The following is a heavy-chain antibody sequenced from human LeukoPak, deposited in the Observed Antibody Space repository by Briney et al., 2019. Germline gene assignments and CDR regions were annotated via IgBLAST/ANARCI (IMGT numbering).Heavy chain of an antibody. Sequence: PGGSLRLSCTASGFTFGDYAMSWVRQAPGKGLEWVGFIRSKAYGGTTEYAASVKGRFTISRDDSKSIAYLQMNSLKTEDTAVYYCTREREDVDTAKAFDYWGQGTLVTVSS. J-gene: IGHJ4*02. V-gene: IGHV3-49*04. CDR1: GFTFGDYA. CDR3: TREREDVDTAKAFDY. CDR2: IRSKAYGGTT. D-gene: IGHD5-18*01.